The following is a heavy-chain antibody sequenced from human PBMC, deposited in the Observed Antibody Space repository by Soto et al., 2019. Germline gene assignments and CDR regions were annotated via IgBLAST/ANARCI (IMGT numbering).Heavy chain of an antibody. D-gene: IGHD2-8*02. J-gene: IGHJ4*02. CDR3: ARDLHYWSLLIDH. Sequence: GSLRLACTASGXSVSRYGLDWVRQAPGKGLEWVAGLWSNGIKTSYTDSVKGRFTISRDTSKKMLYLQMNSLGAEYTDVYYCARDLHYWSLLIDHWGQGTLGTVSS. CDR1: GXSVSRYG. V-gene: IGHV3-33*01. CDR2: LWSNGIKT.